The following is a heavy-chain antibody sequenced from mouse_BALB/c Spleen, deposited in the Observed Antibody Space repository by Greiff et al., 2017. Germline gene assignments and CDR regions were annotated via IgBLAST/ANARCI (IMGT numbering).Heavy chain of an antibody. Sequence: EVQLQQSGPGLVKPSQSLSLTCTVTGYSITSDYAWNWIRQFPGNKLEWMGYISYSGSTSYNPSLKSRISITRDTSKNQFFLQLNSVTTEDTATYYCARDYGPWFAYWGQGTLVTVSA. CDR2: ISYSGST. CDR3: ARDYGPWFAY. V-gene: IGHV3-2*02. D-gene: IGHD1-1*01. J-gene: IGHJ3*01. CDR1: GYSITSDYA.